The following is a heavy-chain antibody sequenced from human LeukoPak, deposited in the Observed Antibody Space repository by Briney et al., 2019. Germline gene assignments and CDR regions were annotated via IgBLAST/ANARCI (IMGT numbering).Heavy chain of an antibody. CDR3: ARDSSGWYYFDY. V-gene: IGHV3-48*03. Sequence: GGSLRLSCAGFGLTISGDDMNWVRQAPGKGLEWVSYISRSSGSSIYYADSVKGRFTISRQNAKNSLYLQMKSLKMEDTTVYYCARDSSGWYYFDYWGQGILVTVSS. J-gene: IGHJ4*02. D-gene: IGHD6-19*01. CDR1: GLTISGDD. CDR2: ISRSSGSSI.